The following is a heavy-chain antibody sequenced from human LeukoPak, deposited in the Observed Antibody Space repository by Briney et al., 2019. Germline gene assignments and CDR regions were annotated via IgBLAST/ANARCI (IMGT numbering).Heavy chain of an antibody. J-gene: IGHJ5*02. CDR2: IYYSGNT. V-gene: IGHV4-31*03. Sequence: SETLSLTCSVSGGSISSGGYYWSWIRQHPGKGLEWIGYIYYSGNTYYNPSLESRITISVDTSKNQFSLNLTSVTAADTAVYYCARCPGWFDPWGQGTLVTVSS. CDR1: GGSISSGGYY. CDR3: ARCPGWFDP.